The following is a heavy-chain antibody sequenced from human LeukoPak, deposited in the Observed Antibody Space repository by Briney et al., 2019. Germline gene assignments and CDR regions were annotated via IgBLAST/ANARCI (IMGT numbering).Heavy chain of an antibody. V-gene: IGHV4-34*01. CDR3: ARRSSSWYGTYFDP. Sequence: PSETLSLTCAVYGGSFSGYYWSWIRQPPGKGLEWIGEINHSGSTNYNPSLKSRVTISVDTSKNQFSLKLSSVTAADTAVYYCARRSSSWYGTYFDPWGQGTLVTVSS. CDR2: INHSGST. D-gene: IGHD6-13*01. J-gene: IGHJ5*02. CDR1: GGSFSGYY.